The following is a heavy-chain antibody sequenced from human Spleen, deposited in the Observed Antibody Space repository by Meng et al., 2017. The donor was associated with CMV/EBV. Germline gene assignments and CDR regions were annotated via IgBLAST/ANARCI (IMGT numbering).Heavy chain of an antibody. D-gene: IGHD3-3*01. J-gene: IGHJ6*02. Sequence: ASVKVSCKASGYSFTGYYIHWVRQAPGQGLEWMGWMKPNSGGTKYAQMFQGRVTMTSDTSISTAYMEVRSLRSDDTAVYYCARDPLTIFGVVRTMDVRGQGTTVTVSS. CDR2: MKPNSGGT. CDR1: GYSFTGYY. CDR3: ARDPLTIFGVVRTMDV. V-gene: IGHV1-2*02.